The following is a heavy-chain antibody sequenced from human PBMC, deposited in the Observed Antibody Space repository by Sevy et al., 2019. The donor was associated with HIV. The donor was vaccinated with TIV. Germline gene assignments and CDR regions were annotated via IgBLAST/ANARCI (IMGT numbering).Heavy chain of an antibody. V-gene: IGHV3-30*04. CDR2: ISYDGINK. D-gene: IGHD1-26*01. J-gene: IGHJ4*02. Sequence: QLGGSLRLSCAASGFSFSNYAMHWVRQSPGKGLEWVAMISYDGINKDYADSVKGRFTLSRDNSKNTLFLQMNSLRAEDTALYYCARDLPHLLPWELSRGSDYWGQGTLVTVSS. CDR3: ARDLPHLLPWELSRGSDY. CDR1: GFSFSNYA.